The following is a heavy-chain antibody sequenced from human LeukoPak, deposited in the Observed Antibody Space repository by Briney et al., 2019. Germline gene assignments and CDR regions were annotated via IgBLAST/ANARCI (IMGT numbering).Heavy chain of an antibody. CDR3: AKPISGGLAVTADWFHP. J-gene: IGHJ5*01. Sequence: GGSLRLSCAASGFAFSVYAMSWLRQPPGKGLEWVSTINANSGTTSYAASVRGRFTISRDNSKNTLYLQLNTLRADDTATYYCAKPISGGLAVTADWFHPWGQGTLLVASS. V-gene: IGHV3-23*01. CDR1: GFAFSVYA. D-gene: IGHD6-19*01. CDR2: INANSGTT.